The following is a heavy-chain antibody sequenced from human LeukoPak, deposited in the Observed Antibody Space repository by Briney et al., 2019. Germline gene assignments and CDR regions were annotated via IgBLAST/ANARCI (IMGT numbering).Heavy chain of an antibody. V-gene: IGHV4-61*02. CDR3: ARETSQKGAHYMDV. CDR1: GGSISSGSYY. CDR2: IYTSGST. Sequence: SETLSLTCTVSGGSISSGSYYWSWIRQPAGKGLEWIGRIYTSGSTNYNPSLKSRVTMSIDMSKNQFSLKLSSVTAADTAVYYCARETSQKGAHYMDVWGKGTTVTISS. J-gene: IGHJ6*03. D-gene: IGHD3-16*01.